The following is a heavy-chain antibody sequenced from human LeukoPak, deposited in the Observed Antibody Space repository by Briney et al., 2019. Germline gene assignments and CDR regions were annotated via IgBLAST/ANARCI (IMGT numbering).Heavy chain of an antibody. CDR2: INPNSGDT. J-gene: IGHJ4*02. Sequence: ASVKVSCKASGYTFTAYFLHWVRQAPGQGLEWMAWINPNSGDTKYAHKFQGRVTVARDTSITTTYMELSSLRSDDTAVYYCARDRDLTGLGYWGQGTLVTVSS. CDR3: ARDRDLTGLGY. CDR1: GYTFTAYF. D-gene: IGHD3/OR15-3a*01. V-gene: IGHV1-2*02.